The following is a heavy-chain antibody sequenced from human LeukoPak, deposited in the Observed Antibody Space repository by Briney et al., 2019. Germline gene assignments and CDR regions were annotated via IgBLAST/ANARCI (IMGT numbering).Heavy chain of an antibody. Sequence: PGGSLRLTCAASGFTFSSYSMNWVRQAPGKGLEWVSSISSSSSYIYYADSVKGRFTISRDNAKNSLYLQMNSLRAEDTAVYYCATYSSLNRREFQYWGQGTLLTVSS. J-gene: IGHJ1*01. CDR1: GFTFSSYS. D-gene: IGHD3-22*01. CDR2: ISSSSSYI. CDR3: ATYSSLNRREFQY. V-gene: IGHV3-21*01.